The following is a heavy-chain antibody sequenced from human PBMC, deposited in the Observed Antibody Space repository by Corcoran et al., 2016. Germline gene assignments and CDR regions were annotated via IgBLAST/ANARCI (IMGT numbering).Heavy chain of an antibody. D-gene: IGHD3-22*01. J-gene: IGHJ4*02. CDR3: AGDVDYYDSSGSLDY. CDR1: GYTFTSYY. V-gene: IGHV1-46*01. CDR2: INPSGGST. Sequence: QVQLVQSGAEVKKPGASVKVSCKASGYTFTSYYMHWVRQAPGQGLEWMGIINPSGGSTSYAQKFQGRVTMTRDTSTSTVYMELSSLRSEDTAVYYCAGDVDYYDSSGSLDYWGQGTLVTVSS.